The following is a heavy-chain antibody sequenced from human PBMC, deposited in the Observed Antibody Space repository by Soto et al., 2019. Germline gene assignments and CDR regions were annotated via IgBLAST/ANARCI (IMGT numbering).Heavy chain of an antibody. CDR1: GASLTSGTYY. CDR3: ARVETLMLFEPGKGVSIWFHP. V-gene: IGHV4-61*01. D-gene: IGHD3-10*01. Sequence: SETLSLTCTVSGASLTSGTYYWGWLRQAPGKGLEWIGYLYYTGSTDYNPSLKSRVMISEDTSKNQFFLTLKSVTAADTAMYYSARVETLMLFEPGKGVSIWFHPWGQGTPVTVSS. CDR2: LYYTGST. J-gene: IGHJ5*02.